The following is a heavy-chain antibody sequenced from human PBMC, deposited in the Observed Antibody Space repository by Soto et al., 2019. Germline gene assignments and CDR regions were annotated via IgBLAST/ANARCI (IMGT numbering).Heavy chain of an antibody. CDR3: ARGGSGGEYYYYGMDV. Sequence: SETLSLTCTVSGGCISSGGYSWSWIRQPPGKGLEWIGYIHHSGSTNYNPSLKSRVTISVDTSKNQFSLKQSSVTAADTAVYYCARGGSGGEYYYYGMDVWGQGTTVT. J-gene: IGHJ6*02. D-gene: IGHD6-19*01. CDR1: GGCISSGGYS. V-gene: IGHV4-30-4*01. CDR2: IHHSGST.